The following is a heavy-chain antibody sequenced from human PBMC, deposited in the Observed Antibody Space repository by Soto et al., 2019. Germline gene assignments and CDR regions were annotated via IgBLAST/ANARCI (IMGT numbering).Heavy chain of an antibody. CDR3: ARDAGP. CDR2: ISYDGSNK. CDR1: GFTFSSYA. Sequence: GGSLRLSCAASGFTFSSYAMHWVRQAPGKGLEWVAVISYDGSNKYYADSVKGRFTISRDNSKNTLYLQMNSLRAEDTAVYYCARDAGPWGQGTLVTVSS. V-gene: IGHV3-30-3*01. J-gene: IGHJ5*02. D-gene: IGHD6-13*01.